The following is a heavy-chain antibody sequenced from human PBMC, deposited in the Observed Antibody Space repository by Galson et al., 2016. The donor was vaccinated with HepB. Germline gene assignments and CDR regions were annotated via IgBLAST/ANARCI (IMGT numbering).Heavy chain of an antibody. CDR1: GGRFSTYA. J-gene: IGHJ6*02. D-gene: IGHD3-3*01. CDR2: IIPIFGMA. Sequence: SVKVSCKASGGRFSTYAVSWVRQAPGQGLEWVGGIIPIFGMANYAQKFQGRVTITAVESTNTAYMELTSLRSEDTAVYYCASRYDFWSGYSQSGSVRYGMAVWGQGTTVTVSS. CDR3: ASRYDFWSGYSQSGSVRYGMAV. V-gene: IGHV1-69*13.